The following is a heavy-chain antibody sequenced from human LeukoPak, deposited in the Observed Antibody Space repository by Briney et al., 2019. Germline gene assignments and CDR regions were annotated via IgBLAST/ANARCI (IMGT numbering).Heavy chain of an antibody. CDR3: ARVGSYGDMTKYYFDY. CDR1: GGSISSGGYY. J-gene: IGHJ4*02. Sequence: SETLSLTCTVSGGSISSGGYYWSWIRQHPGKGLEWIGYIYYSGRTYYNPSLKSRVTISVDTSKNQFSLKLSSVTAADTAVYYCARVGSYGDMTKYYFDYWGQGTLVTVPS. CDR2: IYYSGRT. V-gene: IGHV4-31*03. D-gene: IGHD4-17*01.